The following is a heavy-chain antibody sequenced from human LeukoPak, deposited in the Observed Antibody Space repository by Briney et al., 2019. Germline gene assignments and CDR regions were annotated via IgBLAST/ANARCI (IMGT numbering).Heavy chain of an antibody. CDR1: GFTFSSYA. V-gene: IGHV3-30-3*01. Sequence: GGSLRLSCAASGFTFSSYAMHWVRQAPGKGLGWVAVISYDGSNKYYTDSVKGRFTISRDNSKNTLCLQMNSQRAEDTAVYYCARDKWGELLDYWGQGTLVTVSS. J-gene: IGHJ4*02. CDR3: ARDKWGELLDY. CDR2: ISYDGSNK. D-gene: IGHD1-7*01.